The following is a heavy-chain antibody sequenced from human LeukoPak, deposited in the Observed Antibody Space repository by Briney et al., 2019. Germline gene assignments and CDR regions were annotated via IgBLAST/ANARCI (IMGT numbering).Heavy chain of an antibody. D-gene: IGHD6-13*01. CDR2: IRSKAYGGTT. CDR3: ARDRTASRYSSSWYSDY. V-gene: IGHV3-49*03. CDR1: GFTFSSYA. Sequence: GGSLRLSCAASGFTFSSYAMSWFRQAPGKGLEWVGFIRSKAYGGTTDYAASVKGRFTISRDDSKSIAYLQMNSLKTEDTAVYYCARDRTASRYSSSWYSDYWGQGTLVTVSA. J-gene: IGHJ4*02.